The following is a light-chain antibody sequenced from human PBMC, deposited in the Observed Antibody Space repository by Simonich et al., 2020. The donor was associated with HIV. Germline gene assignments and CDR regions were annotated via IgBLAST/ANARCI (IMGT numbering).Light chain of an antibody. CDR1: QSVSSN. CDR2: GAC. CDR3: QHYGSSLGT. V-gene: IGKV3-15*01. Sequence: EIVMTQSPATLSVSPGERATLSCRASQSVSSNLAWYQQKPGQAPRLLIYGACTRATGIPARFSGSGSGTDFALTISRLEPEDFAVYYCQHYGSSLGTFGQGTKLEIK. J-gene: IGKJ2*01.